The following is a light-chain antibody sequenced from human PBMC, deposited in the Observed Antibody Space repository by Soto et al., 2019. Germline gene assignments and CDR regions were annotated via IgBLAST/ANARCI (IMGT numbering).Light chain of an antibody. V-gene: IGLV1-40*01. Sequence: QSVLTQPPSVAGAPRPRVTISCTGSSSNIGPTYDVHWYQQLPGTAPKLLIYANTNRPSGVPDRCSGSKAGTSASLASTGLQAEDEADYYCQSYDSSLSGYVFGTGTKLTVL. CDR2: ANT. J-gene: IGLJ1*01. CDR3: QSYDSSLSGYV. CDR1: SSNIGPTYD.